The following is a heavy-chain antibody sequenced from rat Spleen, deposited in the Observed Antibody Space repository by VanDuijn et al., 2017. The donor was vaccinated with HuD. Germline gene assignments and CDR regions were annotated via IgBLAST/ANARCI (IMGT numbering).Heavy chain of an antibody. Sequence: EVQLVESGGVFVQPGGSLKLSCAASGFTFSHYAMAWVRQAPAKGLEWVTIISYDGIMPNYRDSGKGRFTISRNNAKTTLYLQMDSLWSEDTAIYYCVRGGAYFDYWGQGVMVTVSS. J-gene: IGHJ2*01. V-gene: IGHV5-29*01. CDR1: GFTFSHYA. CDR2: ISYDGIMP. CDR3: VRGGAYFDY. D-gene: IGHD1-11*01.